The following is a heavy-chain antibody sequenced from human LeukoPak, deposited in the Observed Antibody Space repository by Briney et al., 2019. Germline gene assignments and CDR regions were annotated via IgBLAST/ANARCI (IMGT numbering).Heavy chain of an antibody. Sequence: GGSLRLSCAASGFTFDAFGMTWVRQAPGKGLEWVSATRGDAGSTGYADSVKGRFTISRDNAKNSLYLQMNSLRVEDTALYYCARVWAWGSGNYFDNWGQGTLVTVSS. CDR1: GFTFDAFG. J-gene: IGHJ4*02. CDR2: TRGDAGST. D-gene: IGHD7-27*01. V-gene: IGHV3-20*04. CDR3: ARVWAWGSGNYFDN.